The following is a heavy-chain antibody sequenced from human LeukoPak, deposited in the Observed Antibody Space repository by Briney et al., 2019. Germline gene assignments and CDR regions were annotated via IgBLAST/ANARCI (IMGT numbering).Heavy chain of an antibody. Sequence: PSETLSLTCAVSGGSISSSNWWSWVRQPPGKGLEWIGEIYHSGSTNYNPSLKSRVTISVDTSKNQFSLKLSSVTAADTAVYYCARVWGVTDFYDNRGAFDIWGQGTMVTVSS. CDR2: IYHSGST. D-gene: IGHD3-22*01. CDR1: GGSISSSNW. J-gene: IGHJ3*02. CDR3: ARVWGVTDFYDNRGAFDI. V-gene: IGHV4-4*02.